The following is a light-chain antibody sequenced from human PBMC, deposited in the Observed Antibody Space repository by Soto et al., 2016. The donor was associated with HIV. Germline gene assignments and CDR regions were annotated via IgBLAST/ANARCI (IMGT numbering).Light chain of an antibody. CDR2: AAS. CDR1: QSISTY. CDR3: QQANS. J-gene: IGKJ5*01. V-gene: IGKV1-39*01. Sequence: DIQMTQSPSSLSASVGDRVTITCRASQSISTYLNWYQQKAEKAPKLLIYAASTLQSGVPSRFSGSGSGTDFSLTISSLQPEDFATYYCQQANSFGQGTRLEIK.